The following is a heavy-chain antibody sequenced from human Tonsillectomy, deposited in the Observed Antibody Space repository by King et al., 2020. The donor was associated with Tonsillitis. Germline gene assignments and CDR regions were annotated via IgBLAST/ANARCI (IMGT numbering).Heavy chain of an antibody. D-gene: IGHD1-26*01. CDR1: GGSISSYY. J-gene: IGHJ5*02. CDR2: IYTSGST. V-gene: IGHV4-4*07. CDR3: ARVWELLNWFDP. Sequence: QLQESGPGLVKPSETLSLTCTVPGGSISSYYWSWIRQPAGKGLEWIGRIYTSGSTNYTPSLKSRVPMSVDTSKNQFSLKLSSVTAADTAVYYCARVWELLNWFDPWGQGTLVTVSS.